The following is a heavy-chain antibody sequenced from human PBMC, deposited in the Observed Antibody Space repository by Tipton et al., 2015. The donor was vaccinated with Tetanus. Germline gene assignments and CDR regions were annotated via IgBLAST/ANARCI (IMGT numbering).Heavy chain of an antibody. CDR3: ASSTVTR. D-gene: IGHD4-17*01. CDR2: ISGSSNYI. J-gene: IGHJ4*02. CDR1: GFTFSDYS. Sequence: VQLVQSGGGLVQPGGSLRLSCAASGFTFSDYSMNWVRQAPGKGLEWVSSISGSSNYINYADSVKGRFTISRANARNSLYLQMNSLRREDTAVYYCASSTVTRWGPGTLVTVSS. V-gene: IGHV3-21*01.